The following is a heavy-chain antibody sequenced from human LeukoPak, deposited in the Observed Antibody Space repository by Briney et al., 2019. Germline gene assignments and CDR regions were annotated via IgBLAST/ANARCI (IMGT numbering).Heavy chain of an antibody. J-gene: IGHJ2*01. CDR3: ARDSTVRSWYFDL. CDR1: GGSISTNHW. D-gene: IGHD4-11*01. Sequence: SGTLSLTCAVYGGSISTNHWWTGVRQPPEKGLGWIWEIFRSGSTDYKPSLKSRVTISVDKSNNQFSLKLTSVTAADTAVYYCARDSTVRSWYFDLWGRGTLVTVSS. CDR2: IFRSGST. V-gene: IGHV4-4*02.